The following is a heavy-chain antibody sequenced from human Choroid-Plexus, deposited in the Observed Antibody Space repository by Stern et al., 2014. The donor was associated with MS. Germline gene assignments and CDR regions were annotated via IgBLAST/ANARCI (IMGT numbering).Heavy chain of an antibody. CDR3: AKDRQYLTYFFDH. J-gene: IGHJ5*02. V-gene: IGHV3-30*18. CDR1: GFTLGSCA. CDR2: VSYDGSDK. D-gene: IGHD2/OR15-2a*01. Sequence: QVQLVQSGGGVVQPGRPLRLSCVASGFTLGSCAMHWVRQAPGTGLAWVAGVSYDGSDKYYADSVKGRFPTSRDNSQNTLYMQMSSLRPEDTAVYYCAKDRQYLTYFFDHWGQGSLVTVSS.